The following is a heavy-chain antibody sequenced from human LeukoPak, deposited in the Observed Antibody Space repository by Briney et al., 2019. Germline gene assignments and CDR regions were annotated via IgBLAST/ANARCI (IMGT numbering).Heavy chain of an antibody. CDR3: ARGLYSSSSVVDY. CDR1: GFTFSGYS. D-gene: IGHD6-6*01. V-gene: IGHV3-21*01. CDR2: ISSSSSYI. J-gene: IGHJ4*02. Sequence: GGPLRLSCAASGFTFSGYSMNWVRQAPGKGLEWVSSISSSSSYIYYADSVKGRFTISRDNAKNSLYLQMNSLRAEDTAVYYCARGLYSSSSVVDYWGQGTLVTVSS.